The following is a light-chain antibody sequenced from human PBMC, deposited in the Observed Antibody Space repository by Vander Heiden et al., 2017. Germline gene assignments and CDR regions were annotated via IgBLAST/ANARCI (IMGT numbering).Light chain of an antibody. V-gene: IGKV2-30*01. CDR3: MQVTHGPPWYT. CDR1: QSLVYSDGNTY. CDR2: KVS. Sequence: DVVMTQSPLSLPVTLGQPASISCRSSQSLVYSDGNTYLNWFQQRPGQSPRRLIYKVSNRDSVVPDRFSGSGSGTDFTLKISRVEAEDVGVYYCMQVTHGPPWYTFGQGTKLEIK. J-gene: IGKJ2*01.